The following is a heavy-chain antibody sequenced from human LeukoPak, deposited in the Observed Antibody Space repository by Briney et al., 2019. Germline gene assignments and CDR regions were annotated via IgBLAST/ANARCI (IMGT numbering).Heavy chain of an antibody. CDR2: IYYIGST. D-gene: IGHD2-15*01. Sequence: PSETLSLTCTVSGGSISSTIYYWGWIRQPPGKGLEWIGSIYYIGSTYYNPSLKSRVTISVDTSKNQFSLKLSSVTAADTAVYYCARDGGGFDYWGQGTLVTVSS. V-gene: IGHV4-39*07. J-gene: IGHJ4*02. CDR3: ARDGGGFDY. CDR1: GGSISSTIYY.